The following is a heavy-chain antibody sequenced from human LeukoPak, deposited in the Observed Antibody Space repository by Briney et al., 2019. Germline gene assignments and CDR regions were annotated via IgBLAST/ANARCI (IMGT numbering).Heavy chain of an antibody. D-gene: IGHD6-13*01. J-gene: IGHJ4*02. CDR2: INPKNAGT. CDR3: AKTLYIAAAPGGFDY. Sequence: ASVKVSCRASGYTFTGHYIHWVRQAPGQGLEWMGWINPKNAGTNYAQKFQGRVTMTRDTSTGTAYMELSRLRSDDTAVYYCAKTLYIAAAPGGFDYWGQGTLVAVSS. V-gene: IGHV1-2*02. CDR1: GYTFTGHY.